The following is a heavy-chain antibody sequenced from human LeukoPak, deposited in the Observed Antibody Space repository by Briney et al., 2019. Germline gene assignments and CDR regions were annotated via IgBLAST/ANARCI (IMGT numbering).Heavy chain of an antibody. Sequence: GGSLRLSCAASGFTFSSYATSWVRQAPGKGLEWVSAISGSGGSTYYADSVKGRFTISRDNSKNTLYLQMNSLRAEDTAVYYCANPVSNYYDSSGYYWDWFDPWGQGTLVTVSS. CDR3: ANPVSNYYDSSGYYWDWFDP. D-gene: IGHD3-22*01. CDR1: GFTFSSYA. V-gene: IGHV3-23*01. CDR2: ISGSGGST. J-gene: IGHJ5*02.